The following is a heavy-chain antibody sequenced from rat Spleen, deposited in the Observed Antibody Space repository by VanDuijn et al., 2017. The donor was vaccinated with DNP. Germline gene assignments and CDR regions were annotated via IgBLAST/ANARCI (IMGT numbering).Heavy chain of an antibody. Sequence: EVQLEGSGGGFEQPGGSLKLSCAASGFTFSGHAMAWVRQAPKKGLEWVATIGSSGSRTYYRDSVKGRFTVSRDNAESTLYLQMDTLRSEDTTTYYCTRHVSGIPYWFYDFWGQGVMVTVSS. CDR3: TRHVSGIPYWFYDF. CDR1: GFTFSGHA. V-gene: IGHV5-17*01. J-gene: IGHJ2*01. CDR2: IGSSGSRT. D-gene: IGHD1-7*01.